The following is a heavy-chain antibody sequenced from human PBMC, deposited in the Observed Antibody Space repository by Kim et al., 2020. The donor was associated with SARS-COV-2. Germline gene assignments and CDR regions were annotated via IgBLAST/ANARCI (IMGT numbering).Heavy chain of an antibody. J-gene: IGHJ6*02. CDR2: INPNSGGT. Sequence: ASVKVSCKASGYTFTGYYMHWVRQAPGQGLEWMGRINPNSGGTNYAQKFQGRVTMTRDTSISTAYMELSRLRSDDTAVYYCARDDRKGYSSNYGMDVWGQGTTVTVSS. CDR1: GYTFTGYY. D-gene: IGHD6-13*01. CDR3: ARDDRKGYSSNYGMDV. V-gene: IGHV1-2*06.